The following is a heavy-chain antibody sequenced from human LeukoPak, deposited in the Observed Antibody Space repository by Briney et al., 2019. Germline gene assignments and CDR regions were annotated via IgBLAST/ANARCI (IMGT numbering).Heavy chain of an antibody. Sequence: GGSLRLSCAASGFTVSSNYMSWVRQAPGKGLEWVSVIYSGGSTYYADSVKGRFTISRDNSKNTLYLQMNSLRAEDTAVYYCARSHSNYYGSGILPGEFDYWGQGTLVTVSS. CDR3: ARSHSNYYGSGILPGEFDY. CDR2: IYSGGST. CDR1: GFTVSSNY. V-gene: IGHV3-66*01. J-gene: IGHJ4*02. D-gene: IGHD3-10*01.